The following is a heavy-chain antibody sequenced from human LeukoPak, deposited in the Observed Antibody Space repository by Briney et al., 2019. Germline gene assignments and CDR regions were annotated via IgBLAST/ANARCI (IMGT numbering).Heavy chain of an antibody. J-gene: IGHJ5*02. Sequence: SGTLSLTCAVSGGSISSSNWWSWVRQPPGKGLEWIGEIYHSGSTNYNPSLKSRVTISVDKSKNQFSLKLSSVTAADTAVHYCARSGSGYSGYDRWFDPWGQGTLVTVSS. CDR3: ARSGSGYSGYDRWFDP. D-gene: IGHD5-12*01. CDR2: IYHSGST. V-gene: IGHV4-4*02. CDR1: GGSISSSNW.